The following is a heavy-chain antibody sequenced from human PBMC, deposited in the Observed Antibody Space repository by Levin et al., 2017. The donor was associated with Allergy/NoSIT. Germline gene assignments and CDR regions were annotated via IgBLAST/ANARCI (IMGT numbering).Heavy chain of an antibody. D-gene: IGHD3-3*01. CDR3: SRVSQFLEWLPTNYYGMDV. V-gene: IGHV3-21*06. CDR2: ISSSGLYT. CDR1: GFTFDAYG. J-gene: IGHJ6*02. Sequence: GESLKISCAASGFTFDAYGMNWVRQAPGKGLEWVSSISSSGLYTYHADSLRGRFTISRDNAKNSLYLQMNSLRAEDTGVYYCSRVSQFLEWLPTNYYGMDVWGQGTTVTVSS.